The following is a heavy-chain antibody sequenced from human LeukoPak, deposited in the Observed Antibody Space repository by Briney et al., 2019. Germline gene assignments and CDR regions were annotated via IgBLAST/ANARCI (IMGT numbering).Heavy chain of an antibody. CDR1: GGSISSGNW. V-gene: IGHV4-4*02. CDR2: IYHSGST. J-gene: IGHJ6*03. Sequence: SGTLSLTCAVSGGSISSGNWRSWVRQPPGKGLEWIGEIYHSGSTNYNPSLKSRVTISVDTSKNQFSLKLSSVTAADTAVYYCARDKLDYDTQDWANYYYYMDVWGKGTTVTVSS. CDR3: ARDKLDYDTQDWANYYYYMDV. D-gene: IGHD3-22*01.